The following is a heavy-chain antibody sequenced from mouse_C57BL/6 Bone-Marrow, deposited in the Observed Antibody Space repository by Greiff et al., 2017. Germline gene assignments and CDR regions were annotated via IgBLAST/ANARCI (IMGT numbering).Heavy chain of an antibody. CDR2: INPSSGYT. D-gene: IGHD1-1*01. J-gene: IGHJ4*01. V-gene: IGHV1-4*01. CDR1: GYTFTSYT. CDR3: ARGTTVVAREAMDY. Sequence: VQLQQSGAELARPGASVKMSCKASGYTFTSYTMHWVKQRPGQGLEWIGYINPSSGYTKYNQKFKDKATLTADKSSSTAYMQLVSLTSEDSAVYFCARGTTVVAREAMDYWGQGTSGTVSS.